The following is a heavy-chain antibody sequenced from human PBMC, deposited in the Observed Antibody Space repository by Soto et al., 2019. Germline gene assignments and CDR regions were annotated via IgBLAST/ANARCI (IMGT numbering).Heavy chain of an antibody. Sequence: QVQLVESGGGVVQPGRSLRLSCAASGFTFNSYGMHWVRQAPGKGLEWVAVISHDGSDKYHADSVKGRFTISRENSNDTLFLQMNSLRAEDTAVYYCANVLGPPSPCLVSDGVDVWGQGTTVIVSS. CDR1: GFTFNSYG. D-gene: IGHD2-21*02. CDR3: ANVLGPPSPCLVSDGVDV. V-gene: IGHV3-30*18. J-gene: IGHJ6*02. CDR2: ISHDGSDK.